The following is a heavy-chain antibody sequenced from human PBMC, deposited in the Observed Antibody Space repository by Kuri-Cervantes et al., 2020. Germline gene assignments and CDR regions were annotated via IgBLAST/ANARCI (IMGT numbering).Heavy chain of an antibody. J-gene: IGHJ6*03. Sequence: LSLTCVASGYTFNTFWMTWVRQAPGKGLEWVANIKQDESEKYYVDSVKGRFTISRDNAKNSLYLQMNSLRAEDTAVYYCARRALSSFYYYYMDVWGKGTTVTVSS. V-gene: IGHV3-7*01. D-gene: IGHD2-2*01. CDR3: ARRALSSFYYYYMDV. CDR1: GYTFNTFW. CDR2: IKQDESEK.